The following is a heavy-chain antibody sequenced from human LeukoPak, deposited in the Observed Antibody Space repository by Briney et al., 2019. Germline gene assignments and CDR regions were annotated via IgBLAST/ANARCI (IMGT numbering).Heavy chain of an antibody. CDR1: GFTFSSYA. D-gene: IGHD2-15*01. CDR3: ARDSGASCSLDY. Sequence: GGSLRLSCAASGFTFSSYAMHWVRQAPGKGLEWVAVISYDGSNKYYADSVKGRFTISRDNSKNTLYLQMNSLRAEDTAVYYCARDSGASCSLDYWAQGPLATVSP. CDR2: ISYDGSNK. J-gene: IGHJ4*02. V-gene: IGHV3-30-3*01.